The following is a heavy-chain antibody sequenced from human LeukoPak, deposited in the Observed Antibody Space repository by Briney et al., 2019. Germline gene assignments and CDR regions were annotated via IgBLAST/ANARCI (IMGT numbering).Heavy chain of an antibody. CDR3: AKDQAGY. Sequence: PGGSLRLSCAASGFTFSDYGMHWVRQAPGKGLEWVAFIRFDGTEKYYADSVKGRFTVFRDNSQNTLHLQMNSLRIEDTAFYYCAKDQAGYWGQGTLVTVSS. CDR2: IRFDGTEK. V-gene: IGHV3-30*02. CDR1: GFTFSDYG. J-gene: IGHJ4*02.